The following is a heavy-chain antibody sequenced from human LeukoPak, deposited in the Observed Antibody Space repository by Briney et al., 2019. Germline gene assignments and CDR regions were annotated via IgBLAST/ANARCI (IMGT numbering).Heavy chain of an antibody. CDR2: IPYDGSNK. V-gene: IGHV3-30*04. D-gene: IGHD6-13*01. Sequence: GGSLRLSCAASGFTFSSYAMHWVRQAPGKGLEWVAVIPYDGSNKYYADSVKGRFTISRDNSKNTLYLQMNSLRAEDTAVYYCARESKGTAAAGHKFFDYWGQGTLVTVSS. CDR1: GFTFSSYA. CDR3: ARESKGTAAAGHKFFDY. J-gene: IGHJ4*02.